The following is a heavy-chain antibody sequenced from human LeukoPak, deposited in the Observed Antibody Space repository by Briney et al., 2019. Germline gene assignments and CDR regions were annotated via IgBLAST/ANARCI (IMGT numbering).Heavy chain of an antibody. CDR3: ARHCCRDGYNFVS. J-gene: IGHJ4*02. CDR1: GRSINSYY. V-gene: IGHV4-59*08. D-gene: IGHD5-24*01. Sequence: PSETLSLTCTVSGRSINSYYWRWIRQPPGKGLEWIVSVYYNGNATYNPSLKSRVPMSLDTSQNHFSLKLHSVTPAHTPVYISARHCCRDGYNFVSCGQGTLVTVS. CDR2: VYYNGNA.